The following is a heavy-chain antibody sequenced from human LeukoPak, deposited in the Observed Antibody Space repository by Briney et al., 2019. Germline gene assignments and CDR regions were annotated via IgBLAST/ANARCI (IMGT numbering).Heavy chain of an antibody. D-gene: IGHD6-13*01. CDR2: IYHSGST. CDR3: ARQGAAAGTVYFDY. J-gene: IGHJ4*02. V-gene: IGHV4-30-2*01. CDR1: GGSISSGGYY. Sequence: TSETLSLTCTVSGGSISSGGYYWSWIRQPPGKGLEWIGYIYHSGSTYYNPSLMSPVTISVDRSKNQFSLKLSSVTAADTAVYYCARQGAAAGTVYFDYWGQGTLVTVSS.